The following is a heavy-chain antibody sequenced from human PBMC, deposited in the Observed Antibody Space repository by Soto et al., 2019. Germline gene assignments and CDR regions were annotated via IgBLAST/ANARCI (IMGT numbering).Heavy chain of an antibody. D-gene: IGHD3-10*01. J-gene: IGHJ4*02. CDR3: AKINYYGSGGDI. V-gene: IGHV3-23*01. Sequence: EVQLLESGGGLVQPGGSLRLSCEASGFTCTTYIMSWVRQAPGKGLEWVSSINNNGDRTYYADSVKGRFTISRYNSKNTMYLQLNSLRAEDTALYFCAKINYYGSGGDIWGQGALVFVSS. CDR2: INNNGDRT. CDR1: GFTCTTYI.